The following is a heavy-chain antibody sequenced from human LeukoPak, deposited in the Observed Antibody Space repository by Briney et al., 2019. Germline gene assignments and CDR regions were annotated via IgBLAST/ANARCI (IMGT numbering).Heavy chain of an antibody. CDR2: IIPIFGTA. D-gene: IGHD3-3*01. Sequence: ASVKVSCKASGGTFSSYAISWVRQAPGQGLEWMGGIIPIFGTANYAQKFQGRVTITADESTSTAYMELSSLRSEDTAVYYCARAERITIFGVVTPGYYYYMDVWRKGTTVTVSS. CDR1: GGTFSSYA. CDR3: ARAERITIFGVVTPGYYYYMDV. V-gene: IGHV1-69*13. J-gene: IGHJ6*03.